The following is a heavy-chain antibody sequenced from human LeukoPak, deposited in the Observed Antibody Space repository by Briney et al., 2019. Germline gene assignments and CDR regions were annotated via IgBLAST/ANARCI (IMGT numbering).Heavy chain of an antibody. CDR1: GHTLSDLT. V-gene: IGHV1-24*01. CDR3: ATWVGTLRGGYFVY. D-gene: IGHD4-23*01. J-gene: IGHJ4*01. Sequence: ASVKVSCKVSGHTLSDLTVHWVRQAPGSGPEWMGGLAPEIGERVYAQKFQGRVTLTEDTSTDTAYMDLSSLRSEDTAVYYCATWVGTLRGGYFVYWGHGTLVTVSS. CDR2: LAPEIGER.